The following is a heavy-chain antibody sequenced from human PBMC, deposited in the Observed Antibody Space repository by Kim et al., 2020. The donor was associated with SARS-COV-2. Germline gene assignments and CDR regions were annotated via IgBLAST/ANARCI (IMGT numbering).Heavy chain of an antibody. CDR3: ARDPYSSSPNSDAFDI. CDR2: IYHSGST. V-gene: IGHV4-4*02. J-gene: IGHJ3*02. D-gene: IGHD6-13*01. Sequence: SETLSLTCAVSGGSISSSNWWSWVRQPPGKGLEWIGEIYHSGSTNYNPSLKSRVTISVDKSKNQFSLKLSSVTAADTAVYYCARDPYSSSPNSDAFDIWGQGTMVTVSS. CDR1: GGSISSSNW.